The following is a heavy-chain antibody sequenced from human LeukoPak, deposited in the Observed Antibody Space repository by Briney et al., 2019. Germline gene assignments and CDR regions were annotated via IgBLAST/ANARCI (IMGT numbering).Heavy chain of an antibody. J-gene: IGHJ2*01. CDR2: IYYSGST. CDR1: GGSISSYY. CDR3: ARHKRYYDPVDFDL. D-gene: IGHD3-22*01. V-gene: IGHV4-59*08. Sequence: SETLSLTSTVSGGSISSYYWSWIRQPPGKGLEWIGYIYYSGSTNYNPSLKSRVTMSVDTSKNQFSLKLSSVTAADTAVYYCARHKRYYDPVDFDLLGRGTLVTVSS.